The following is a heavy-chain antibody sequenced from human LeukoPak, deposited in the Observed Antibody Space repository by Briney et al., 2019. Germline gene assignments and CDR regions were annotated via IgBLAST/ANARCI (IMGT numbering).Heavy chain of an antibody. V-gene: IGHV4-34*01. Sequence: SETLSLTCAVYGGSFSGYYWSWIRQPPGKGLEWIGEINHSGSTNYNPSLKSRVTISVDTSKNQFSLKLSSVTAADTAVYYCARRKGYSWGIYSYYYIDVWGKGTTVTISS. CDR3: ARRKGYSWGIYSYYYIDV. J-gene: IGHJ6*03. CDR1: GGSFSGYY. D-gene: IGHD5-18*01. CDR2: INHSGST.